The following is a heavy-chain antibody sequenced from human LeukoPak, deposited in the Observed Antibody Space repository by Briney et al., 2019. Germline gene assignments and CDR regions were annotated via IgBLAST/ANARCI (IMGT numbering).Heavy chain of an antibody. CDR3: ARAHSGSYFNWFDP. CDR1: GFTFSSYW. CDR2: IKQDGSEK. Sequence: GGSLRLSCAASGFTFSSYWMSWVRQAPGKGLEWVANIKQDGSEKYYVDSVKGQFTISRDNAKNSLYLRMNSLRAEDTAVYYCARAHSGSYFNWFDPWGQGTLVTVSS. V-gene: IGHV3-7*01. J-gene: IGHJ5*02. D-gene: IGHD1-26*01.